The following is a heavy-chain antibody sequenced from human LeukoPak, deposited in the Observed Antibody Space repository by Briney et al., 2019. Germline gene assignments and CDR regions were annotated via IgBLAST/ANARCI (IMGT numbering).Heavy chain of an antibody. CDR3: ARGNYDSSGYYYPVDY. Sequence: SGTLSLTCAVSGGSISSSNWWSWVRQPPGKGLEWIGEIYHSGSTNYNPSLKSRVTISVDKSKNQFSLKLSSVTAADTAVYYCARGNYDSSGYYYPVDYWGQGTLVTVSS. J-gene: IGHJ4*02. CDR2: IYHSGST. V-gene: IGHV4-4*02. CDR1: GGSISSSNW. D-gene: IGHD3-22*01.